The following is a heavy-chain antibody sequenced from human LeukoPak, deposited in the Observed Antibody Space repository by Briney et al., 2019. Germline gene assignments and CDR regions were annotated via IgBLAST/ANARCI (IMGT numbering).Heavy chain of an antibody. J-gene: IGHJ4*02. CDR3: VRDFNWAFDS. CDR1: GFTFSGFS. D-gene: IGHD7-27*01. CDR2: IRPSGSDM. V-gene: IGHV3-48*01. Sequence: GGSLRLSCAASGFTFSGFSLNWVRQAPGKGLEWISNIRPSGSDMYYAASVKGRFTISRDSATNSLYLQMDNLEVDDSAAYFCVRDFNWAFDSWGQGTLVTVSS.